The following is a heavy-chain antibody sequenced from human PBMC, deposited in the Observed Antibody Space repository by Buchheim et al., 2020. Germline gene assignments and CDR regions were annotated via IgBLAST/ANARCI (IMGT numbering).Heavy chain of an antibody. V-gene: IGHV4-39*01. D-gene: IGHD4-23*01. Sequence: HLQLQESGPGLVKPSETLSLTCTVSGDSVSSSSYYWGWIRQPPGKGLEWIGNIYYTGTTYYNPSLKSRVTISVDTSKKQFSLKLNSVTAADTAVYYCARLQSMITVEGYYYYGIDVWGQGTT. CDR1: GDSVSSSSYY. CDR2: IYYTGTT. CDR3: ARLQSMITVEGYYYYGIDV. J-gene: IGHJ6*02.